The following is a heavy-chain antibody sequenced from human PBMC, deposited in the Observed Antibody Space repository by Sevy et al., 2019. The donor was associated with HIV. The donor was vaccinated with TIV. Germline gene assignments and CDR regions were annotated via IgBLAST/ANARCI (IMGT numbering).Heavy chain of an antibody. CDR3: ARAPGYSSSWYDYYYYGMDV. J-gene: IGHJ6*02. CDR2: ISAYNGNT. D-gene: IGHD6-13*01. CDR1: GYTFTSYG. V-gene: IGHV1-18*01. Sequence: ASVKVSRKASGYTFTSYGISWVRQAPGQGLEWMGWISAYNGNTNYAQKLQGRVTMTTDTSTSTAYMELRSLRSDDTAVYYCARAPGYSSSWYDYYYYGMDVWGQGTTVTVSS.